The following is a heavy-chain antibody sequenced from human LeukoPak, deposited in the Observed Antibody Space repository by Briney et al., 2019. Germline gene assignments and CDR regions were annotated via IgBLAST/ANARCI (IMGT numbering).Heavy chain of an antibody. D-gene: IGHD3-10*01. CDR1: GYTFTSYD. Sequence: ASVKVSCKASGYTFTSYDINWVRQATGQGLEWMGWMNPNSGNTGYAQKFQGRVTMTRNTSISTAYMELSSLRSEDTAVYYCARDMAWDYYGSGSYLPDYWGQGTLVTVSS. V-gene: IGHV1-8*01. CDR2: MNPNSGNT. CDR3: ARDMAWDYYGSGSYLPDY. J-gene: IGHJ4*02.